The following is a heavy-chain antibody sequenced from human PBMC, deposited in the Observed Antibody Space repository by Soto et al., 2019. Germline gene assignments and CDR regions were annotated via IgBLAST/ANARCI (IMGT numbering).Heavy chain of an antibody. J-gene: IGHJ4*02. CDR3: ARGMPAGFTHYFGS. CDR1: GDSITSYH. V-gene: IGHV4-59*01. CDR2: TYYTGNT. Sequence: SETRYCPGIVSGDSITSYHWIWIRKFPGKGREWFAYTYYTGNTNYNHSLQSRGTISIDTSKNQLSLKLTSMTAADTAVYYWARGMPAGFTHYFGSWGQGTRVTFAS. D-gene: IGHD2-15*01.